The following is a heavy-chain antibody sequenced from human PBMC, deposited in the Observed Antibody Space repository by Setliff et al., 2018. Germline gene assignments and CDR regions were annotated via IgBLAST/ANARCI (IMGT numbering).Heavy chain of an antibody. J-gene: IGHJ5*02. CDR2: IYQSGNT. CDR1: GYSIRSGYY. D-gene: IGHD3-10*01. Sequence: SETLSLTCGVSGYSIRSGYYWGWVRQPPGKGLQWLGKIYQSGNTYYNPSLESRVTISVDTSGNHFSLNLSSVTAADTAVYYCARDPGFRSGTWSLDLWGQGTQVTVS. CDR3: ARDPGFRSGTWSLDL. V-gene: IGHV4-38-2*02.